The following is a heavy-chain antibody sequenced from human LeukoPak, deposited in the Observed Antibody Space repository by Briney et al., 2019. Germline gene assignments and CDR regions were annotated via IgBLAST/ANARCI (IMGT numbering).Heavy chain of an antibody. CDR2: TYYRAKWFN. D-gene: IGHD6-13*01. V-gene: IGHV6-1*01. CDR3: AREAGSSWFFGRFDF. CDR1: GDSVSGNSAS. Sequence: ASQTLSLTCAISGDSVSGNSASWNWIRQSPSRGLEWLGRTYYRAKWFNEYAESVKSRITIKPDTSKNQLSLHLTSVTPEDTAVYYCAREAGSSWFFGRFDFWGQGSLVTVSS. J-gene: IGHJ4*02.